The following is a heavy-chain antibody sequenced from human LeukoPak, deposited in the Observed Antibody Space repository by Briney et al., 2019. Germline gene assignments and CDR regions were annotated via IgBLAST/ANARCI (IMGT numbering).Heavy chain of an antibody. Sequence: GGSLRLSCVASGFTFSSYWMHWVRQAPGKGLVWVSRIHSDGTGTSYEDSVKGRFTISRDNAKNTLYLQMNSLRVEDTAVYYCARGSSVREDYWGQGTLVTVSS. CDR1: GFTFSSYW. CDR3: ARGSSVREDY. J-gene: IGHJ4*02. CDR2: IHSDGTGT. V-gene: IGHV3-74*01. D-gene: IGHD3-10*01.